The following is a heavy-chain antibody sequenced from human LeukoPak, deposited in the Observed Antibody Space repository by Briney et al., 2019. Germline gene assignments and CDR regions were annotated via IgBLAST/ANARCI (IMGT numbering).Heavy chain of an antibody. CDR2: IYYSGST. CDR1: GGSLNSYY. Sequence: SETLSLTCTVSGGSLNSYYWSWIRQPPGQGLEWIGYIYYSGSTNSNPSPKSRVTISVDTSKNQFSLKLSSVTAADTAVYYCASSGSFRQQLVKWGQGTLVTVSS. D-gene: IGHD6-13*01. J-gene: IGHJ4*02. V-gene: IGHV4-59*01. CDR3: ASSGSFRQQLVK.